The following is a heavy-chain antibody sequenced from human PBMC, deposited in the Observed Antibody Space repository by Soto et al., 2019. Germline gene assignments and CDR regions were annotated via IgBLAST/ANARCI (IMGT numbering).Heavy chain of an antibody. CDR1: GFTFSSSW. CDR3: AGIQNNWFDP. Sequence: EVQLVESGGGLVQPGGSLRLTCTASGFTFSSSWMALVRQAPGKGLEWVGNIKHDGSEVYYLDSVRGRFTISRDSAWKSLYLQVNSLRAEDTAVYYCAGIQNNWFDPWGQGTLVAVSS. V-gene: IGHV3-7*01. J-gene: IGHJ5*02. CDR2: IKHDGSEV.